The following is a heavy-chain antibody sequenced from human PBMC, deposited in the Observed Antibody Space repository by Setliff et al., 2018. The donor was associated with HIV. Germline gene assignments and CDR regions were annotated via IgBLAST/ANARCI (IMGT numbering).Heavy chain of an antibody. J-gene: IGHJ5*02. D-gene: IGHD5-18*01. CDR2: INHSGAT. CDR1: GGSFSGYY. V-gene: IGHV4-34*01. Sequence: PSETLSLTCAVYGGSFSGYYWSWIRQPPGKGLEWIGEINHSGATNYLPSLKSRVTMSLDTSKNQFSLKMTSVTAADTALYYCSNWNTTIDEDAWGQGTLVTVSS. CDR3: SNWNTTIDEDA.